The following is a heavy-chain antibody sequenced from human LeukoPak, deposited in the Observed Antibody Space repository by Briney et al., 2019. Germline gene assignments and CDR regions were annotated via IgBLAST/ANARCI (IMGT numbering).Heavy chain of an antibody. J-gene: IGHJ6*03. V-gene: IGHV1-2*02. CDR3: ARVGKDYYYMDV. CDR1: GYTFTGYY. CDR2: INPNSGGT. Sequence: ASVKVSSKASGYTFTGYYMHWVRQAPGQGLEWMGWINPNSGGTNYAQKFQGRVTMTRDTSISTAYMELSRLRSDDTAVYYCARVGKDYYYMDVWGKGTTVTVSS.